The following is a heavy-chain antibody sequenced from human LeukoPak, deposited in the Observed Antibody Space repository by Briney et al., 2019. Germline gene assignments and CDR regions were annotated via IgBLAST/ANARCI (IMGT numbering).Heavy chain of an antibody. CDR1: EFTFSRYW. V-gene: IGHV3-7*01. Sequence: GGSLRLSCAVSEFTFSRYWMSWVRQAPGKGLEWVANINQDGSEDAYVDSVKGRFTISRDNGKSTVYLQMNSLRVDDTAVYFCARDLGGPFDYWGQGSLVTVSS. J-gene: IGHJ4*02. CDR3: ARDLGGPFDY. CDR2: INQDGSED.